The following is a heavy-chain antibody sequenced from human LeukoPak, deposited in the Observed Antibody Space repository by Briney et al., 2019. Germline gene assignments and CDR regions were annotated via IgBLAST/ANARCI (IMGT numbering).Heavy chain of an antibody. D-gene: IGHD3-10*01. CDR1: GGSFSGYY. J-gene: IGHJ4*02. CDR2: IYHSGST. Sequence: PSETLSLTCAVYGGSFSGYYWSWIRQPPGKGLEWIGYIYHSGSTYYNPSLKSRVTISVDRSKNQFSLKLSSVTAADTAVYYCARYGSGSYFGPHFDYWGQGTLVTVSS. V-gene: IGHV4-30-2*01. CDR3: ARYGSGSYFGPHFDY.